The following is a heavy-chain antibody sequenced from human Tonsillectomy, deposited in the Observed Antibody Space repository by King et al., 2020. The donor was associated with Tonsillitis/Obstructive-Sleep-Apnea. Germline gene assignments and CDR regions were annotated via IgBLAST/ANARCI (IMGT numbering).Heavy chain of an antibody. CDR1: GYTFTNYG. CDR3: ASDHYDILPDNFLIPTHNWFDP. V-gene: IGHV1-18*01. J-gene: IGHJ5*02. D-gene: IGHD3-9*01. Sequence: QLVQSGAEVKKPGASVKVSCKTSGYTFTNYGISWVRQAPGQGLEWMGWISAYNGNTNYAQKFQGRVTMTTDTSTSTAYMELRSLRSDDTAVYYCASDHYDILPDNFLIPTHNWFDPWGQGTLVSVSS. CDR2: ISAYNGNT.